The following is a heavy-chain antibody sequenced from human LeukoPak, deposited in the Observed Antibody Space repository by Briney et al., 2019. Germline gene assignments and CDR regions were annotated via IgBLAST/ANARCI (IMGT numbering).Heavy chain of an antibody. CDR1: GFIFNTNW. CDR3: ATHPQSAGYHWFDP. J-gene: IGHJ5*02. V-gene: IGHV3-7*01. CDR2: INPDASVT. Sequence: PGGSLRLSCAASGFIFNTNWISWVRQAPGKGLEWLANINPDASVTHYVDSVKGRFTISRDNGKNSLYLQMNSLRAEDSAVYFCATHPQSAGYHWFDPRGQGTLVTVAS. D-gene: IGHD6-13*01.